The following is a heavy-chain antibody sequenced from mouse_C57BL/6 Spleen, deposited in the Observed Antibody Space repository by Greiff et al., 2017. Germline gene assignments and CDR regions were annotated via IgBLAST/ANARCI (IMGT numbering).Heavy chain of an antibody. D-gene: IGHD2-3*01. J-gene: IGHJ2*01. Sequence: EVKLVESGGGLVKPGGSLKLSCAASGFTFSDYGMHWVRQAPEKGLEWVAYISSGSSTIYYADTVKGRFTISRDNAKNTLFLQMTSLRSEDTAMYYCARDDGYFAHFDYWGQGTTLTVSS. CDR3: ARDDGYFAHFDY. CDR2: ISSGSSTI. CDR1: GFTFSDYG. V-gene: IGHV5-17*01.